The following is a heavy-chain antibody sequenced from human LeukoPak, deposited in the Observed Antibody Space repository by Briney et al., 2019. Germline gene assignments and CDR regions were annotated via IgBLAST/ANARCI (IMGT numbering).Heavy chain of an antibody. CDR2: ILYDGSIN. D-gene: IGHD2-21*01. CDR3: AKDEEYQLLTNFFDY. CDR1: GFTFDSYG. Sequence: PGGSLRLSCAASGFTFDSYGMHWVRQAPGKGLEWVAFILYDGSINYYADSVKGRFTISRDNSKNTLYLLMNSLRAEDTAVYYCAKDEEYQLLTNFFDYWGQGTLVTVSS. V-gene: IGHV3-30*02. J-gene: IGHJ4*02.